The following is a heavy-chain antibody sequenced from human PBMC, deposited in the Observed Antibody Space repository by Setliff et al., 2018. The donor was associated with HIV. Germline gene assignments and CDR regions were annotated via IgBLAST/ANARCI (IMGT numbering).Heavy chain of an antibody. J-gene: IGHJ6*03. Sequence: ASVKVSCKTSGYRFIGHYLHWVRLAPGQGPEWVGWINPETGDPNYAQKFRGRVLMTRDTSITTAFLHVAKLTSDDTAIYYCAKEQVPAAIQFHYYYMDVWGKGTTVTVSS. CDR3: AKEQVPAAIQFHYYYMDV. CDR2: INPETGDP. V-gene: IGHV1-2*02. CDR1: GYRFIGHY. D-gene: IGHD2-2*01.